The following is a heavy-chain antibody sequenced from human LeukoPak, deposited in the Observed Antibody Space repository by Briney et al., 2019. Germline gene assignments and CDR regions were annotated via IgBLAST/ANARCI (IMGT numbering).Heavy chain of an antibody. CDR3: ARTNGSHDAFDI. Sequence: GASVKVSCKASGYTFTSYYMHWVRQAPGQGLEWMGIINPSGGSTSYAQKFQGRVTMTRDTSTSTVYMELSSLRYEDTAVYYCARTNGSHDAFDIWGQGTMVTVSS. CDR2: INPSGGST. J-gene: IGHJ3*02. CDR1: GYTFTSYY. V-gene: IGHV1-46*01. D-gene: IGHD2-8*01.